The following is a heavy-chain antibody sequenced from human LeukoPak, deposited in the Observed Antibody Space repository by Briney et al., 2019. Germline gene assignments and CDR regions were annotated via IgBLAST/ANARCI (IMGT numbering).Heavy chain of an antibody. CDR2: IDYSGST. Sequence: KTSETLSLTCTVSGGSISSYYWSWIRQPPGKGLEWIGYIDYSGSTNYNPSLKSRVTISVDTSKNQFSLKLSSVTAADTAVYYCARVQHYYDSSGYASNDAFDIWGQGTMVTVSS. J-gene: IGHJ3*02. D-gene: IGHD3-22*01. CDR1: GGSISSYY. CDR3: ARVQHYYDSSGYASNDAFDI. V-gene: IGHV4-59*01.